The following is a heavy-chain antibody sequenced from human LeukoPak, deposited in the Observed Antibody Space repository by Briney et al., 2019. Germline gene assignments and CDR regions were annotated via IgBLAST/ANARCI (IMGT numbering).Heavy chain of an antibody. CDR1: GYSINNYW. V-gene: IGHV5-51*01. D-gene: IGHD2-15*01. J-gene: IGHJ5*02. Sequence: GESLKISCKGSGYSINNYWIGRVRQMPGKGLEWMGIIYPADSDIRYSPSFQGQVTISADKSISTAYLQWSSLKASDTAMYYCAIQQYCSRGSCYTLFDPWGQGTLVTVSS. CDR2: IYPADSDI. CDR3: AIQQYCSRGSCYTLFDP.